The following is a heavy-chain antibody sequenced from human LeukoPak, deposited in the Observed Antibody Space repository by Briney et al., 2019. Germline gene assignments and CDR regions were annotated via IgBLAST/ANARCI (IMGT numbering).Heavy chain of an antibody. CDR3: AGVIVVVPPGMDV. V-gene: IGHV4-34*01. CDR2: INHSGST. D-gene: IGHD3-22*01. J-gene: IGHJ6*02. CDR1: GGSFSGYY. Sequence: PSETMSLTCGVYGGSFSGYYWSWIRQPPGKGLEWIGGINHSGSTNYNPSLKSRVTISVDTSKNQFSLKLSSVTAADTAVYYCAGVIVVVPPGMDVWGQGTTVTVSS.